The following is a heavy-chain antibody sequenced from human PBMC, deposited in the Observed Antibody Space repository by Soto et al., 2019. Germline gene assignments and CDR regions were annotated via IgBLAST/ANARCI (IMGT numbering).Heavy chain of an antibody. CDR1: GYTFTNYY. V-gene: IGHV1-46*01. CDR3: ARDFSGPMDY. CDR2: ISPSGGST. D-gene: IGHD3-10*01. J-gene: IGHJ4*02. Sequence: ASVKVSCKASGYTFTNYYMHWVRQAPGQGLEWMGIISPSGGSTRNAQKFQGRVTMTRDTSTSTVYMELSSLRSEDTAVYYCARDFSGPMDYWGRGTLVTVSS.